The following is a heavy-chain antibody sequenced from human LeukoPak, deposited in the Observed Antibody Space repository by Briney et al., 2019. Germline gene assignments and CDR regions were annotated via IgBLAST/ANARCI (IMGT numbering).Heavy chain of an antibody. V-gene: IGHV3-21*01. CDR3: ASGTTWFDP. CDR2: ISSSSSYI. D-gene: IGHD1-1*01. J-gene: IGHJ5*02. CDR1: GFTFSSYA. Sequence: GGSLRLSCAASGFTFSSYAMSWVRQAPGKGLEWVSSISSSSSYIYYADSVKGRFTISRDNAKNSLYLQMNSLRAEDTAVYYCASGTTWFDPWGQGTLVTVSS.